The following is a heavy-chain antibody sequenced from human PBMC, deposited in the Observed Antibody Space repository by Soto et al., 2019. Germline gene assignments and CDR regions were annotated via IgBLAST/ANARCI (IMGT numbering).Heavy chain of an antibody. Sequence: ASVKVFCKASGYTFTSYAMHWVRQAPGQRLEWMGWINVGNGNTKYSQKFQGRVTITRDTSASTAYMELSSLRSEDTAVYYCAREAVGLSPNWFDPWGQGTLVTVSS. V-gene: IGHV1-3*01. D-gene: IGHD3-16*02. CDR1: GYTFTSYA. CDR2: INVGNGNT. CDR3: AREAVGLSPNWFDP. J-gene: IGHJ5*02.